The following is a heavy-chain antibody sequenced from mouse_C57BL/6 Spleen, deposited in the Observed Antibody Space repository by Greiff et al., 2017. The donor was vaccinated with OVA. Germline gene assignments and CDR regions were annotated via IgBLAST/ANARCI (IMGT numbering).Heavy chain of an antibody. J-gene: IGHJ4*01. CDR1: GYTFTSYW. D-gene: IGHD1-3*01. CDR3: ARRKVPYAMDY. CDR2: IDPSDSET. V-gene: IGHV1-52*01. Sequence: VQLQQPGAELVRPGSSVKLSCKASGYTFTSYWMHWVKQRPIQGLEWIGNIDPSDSETHYNQKFKDKATLTVDKSSSTAYMQLSSLTSEDSAVYYCARRKVPYAMDYWGQGTSVTVSS.